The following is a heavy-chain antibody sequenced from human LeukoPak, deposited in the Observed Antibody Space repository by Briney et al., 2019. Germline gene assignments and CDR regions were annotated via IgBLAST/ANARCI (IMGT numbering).Heavy chain of an antibody. Sequence: ASVKVSCKVSGYTLTELSMHWVRQAPGKGLEWMGSFSPEDGETIYAQKFQGRVTMTEVTSTDTAYMELSSLRAEDTAVYYCARVDELYSSGWYNYWGQGTLVTVSS. J-gene: IGHJ4*02. V-gene: IGHV1-24*01. D-gene: IGHD6-19*01. CDR1: GYTLTELS. CDR2: FSPEDGET. CDR3: ARVDELYSSGWYNY.